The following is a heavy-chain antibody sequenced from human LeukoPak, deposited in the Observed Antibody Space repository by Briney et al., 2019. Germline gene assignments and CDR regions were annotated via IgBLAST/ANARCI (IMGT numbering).Heavy chain of an antibody. CDR3: TVYYYDGGNYHPTGH. D-gene: IGHD3-10*01. J-gene: IGHJ4*02. CDR2: ISDRADKI. V-gene: IGHV3-23*01. CDR1: GFTFSSYA. Sequence: PGGSLRLSCAPSGFTFSSYAMSWVRQAPGKGLEWVSSISDRADKIYYADDVKGRFTVSRDNSKNALYLQMNSLRAEDTAIYYCTVYYYDGGNYHPTGHWGQGTLVTVSS.